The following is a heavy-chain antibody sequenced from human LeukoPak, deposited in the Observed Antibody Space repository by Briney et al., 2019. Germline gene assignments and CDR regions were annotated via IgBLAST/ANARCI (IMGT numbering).Heavy chain of an antibody. CDR3: ATKQLLAPPPDS. D-gene: IGHD6-19*01. CDR2: INSEGPVT. V-gene: IGHV3-74*01. J-gene: IGHJ4*02. CDR1: GFTFSKYW. Sequence: PGGSLTLSCAASGFTFSKYWMLWVRQAPWKGLEIVSIINSEGPVTTTADPLKSRFTVSRDNADNTMFLQMNSLRDEDTAVYYCATKQLLAPPPDSWGQGTPVTVSS.